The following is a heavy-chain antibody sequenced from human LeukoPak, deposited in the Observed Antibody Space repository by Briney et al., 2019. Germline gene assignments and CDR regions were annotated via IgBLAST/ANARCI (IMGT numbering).Heavy chain of an antibody. D-gene: IGHD2-2*01. V-gene: IGHV3-23*01. CDR1: GFTFSSYA. Sequence: GGTLRLSCAASGFTFSSYAMSWVRQAPGKGLEWVSAISGSGGSTYYADSAKGRFTISRDNSKNTLYLQMNSPRAEDTAVYYCAKVSGYQLLLSRLDYWGQGTLVTVSS. CDR2: ISGSGGST. CDR3: AKVSGYQLLLSRLDY. J-gene: IGHJ4*02.